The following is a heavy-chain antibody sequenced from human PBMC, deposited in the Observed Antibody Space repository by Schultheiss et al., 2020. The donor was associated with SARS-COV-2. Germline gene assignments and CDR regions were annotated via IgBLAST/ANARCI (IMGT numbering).Heavy chain of an antibody. CDR3: ARGKDYSSLSRWRYYYYMDV. CDR2: IYYSGRT. J-gene: IGHJ6*03. V-gene: IGHV4-59*12. Sequence: SQTLSLTCTVSGGSISSYYWGWIRQPPGKGLEWIGYIYYSGRTYYNPSPKSRVTISVDTSKNQFSLKLSSVTAADTAVYYCARGKDYSSLSRWRYYYYMDVWGKGTTVTVSS. D-gene: IGHD6-6*01. CDR1: GGSISSYY.